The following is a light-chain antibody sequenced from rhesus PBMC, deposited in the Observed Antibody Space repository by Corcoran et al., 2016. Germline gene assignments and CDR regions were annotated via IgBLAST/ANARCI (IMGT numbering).Light chain of an antibody. CDR2: EVS. CDR1: QSLLQSGGKIY. Sequence: DIVMTQTPLSLPVTPGEPASISCRSSQSLLQSGGKIYLDWYLQKPGQSPQPLTYEVSNRASGVADRVSGMGSGTDFALNISGVEAGDVGVYYCRQGIQARTFGQGTKVELK. V-gene: IGKV2S20*01. CDR3: RQGIQART. J-gene: IGKJ1*01.